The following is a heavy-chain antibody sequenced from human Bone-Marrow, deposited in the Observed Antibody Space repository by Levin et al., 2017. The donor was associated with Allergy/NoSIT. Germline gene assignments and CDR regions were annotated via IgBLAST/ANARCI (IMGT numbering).Heavy chain of an antibody. CDR3: ARHRGGSAPS. Sequence: KVSCQGSGFAFTTHWIAWVRQMPGKGLEWIGIISPGDSEIRYSPSFEGQVAISADKSINTAYLEWRSLKASDSAMYYCARHRGGSAPSWGQGTLVTVSS. D-gene: IGHD3-16*01. J-gene: IGHJ5*02. V-gene: IGHV5-51*01. CDR1: GFAFTTHW. CDR2: ISPGDSEI.